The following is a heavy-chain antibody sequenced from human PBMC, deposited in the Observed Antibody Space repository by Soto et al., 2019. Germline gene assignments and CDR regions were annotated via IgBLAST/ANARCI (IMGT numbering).Heavy chain of an antibody. CDR3: ARVYCSGGGCYGIDY. D-gene: IGHD2-15*01. V-gene: IGHV1-46*01. CDR1: GYTFTSYY. Sequence: ASVKVSCKASGYTFTSYYMHWVRQAPGQGLEWLGIINPSGGNTTYAQKFQGRVTMTRDTSTGTVYMELSSLRSEDTAVYYCARVYCSGGGCYGIDYWGQGTLVTVSS. J-gene: IGHJ4*02. CDR2: INPSGGNT.